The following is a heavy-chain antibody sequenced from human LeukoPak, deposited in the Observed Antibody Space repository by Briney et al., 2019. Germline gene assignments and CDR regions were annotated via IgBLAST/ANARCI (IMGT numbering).Heavy chain of an antibody. CDR1: GFTFSSYA. J-gene: IGHJ4*02. V-gene: IGHV3-23*01. CDR2: ISGSGGST. D-gene: IGHD1-14*01. CDR3: AKDLGEPVPFDY. Sequence: HPGGSLRLSCAASGFTFSSYAMSWVRQAPGKGLEWVSAISGSGGSTYYADSVKGRFTISRDNSKNTLYLQMDSLRAEDTAVYYCAKDLGEPVPFDYWGQGTLVTVSS.